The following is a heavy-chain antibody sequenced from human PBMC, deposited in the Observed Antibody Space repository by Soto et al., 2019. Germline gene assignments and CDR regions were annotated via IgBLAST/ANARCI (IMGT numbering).Heavy chain of an antibody. CDR2: ISAYNGNT. D-gene: IGHD2-2*01. Sequence: GASVKVSCKASGYTFTSYGISWVRQAPGQGLEWMGWISAYNGNTNYAQKLQGRVTMTTNTSTSTAYMELRSLRSEDTAVYYCARGFGAAMGYYYYYYMDVWGKGTTVTVSS. CDR1: GYTFTSYG. J-gene: IGHJ6*03. V-gene: IGHV1-18*01. CDR3: ARGFGAAMGYYYYYYMDV.